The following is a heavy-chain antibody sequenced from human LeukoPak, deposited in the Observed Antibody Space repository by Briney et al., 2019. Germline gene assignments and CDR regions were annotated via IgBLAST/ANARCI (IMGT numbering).Heavy chain of an antibody. D-gene: IGHD2-15*01. J-gene: IGHJ4*02. Sequence: GGSLRLSCAASGFTFSSYSMNWVGQAPGKGLEWVSSITSSSSYIYYADSVKGRVTISRDNAKNSLSLQMNSLRAEDTAVYYCARVREYCSGGTCYDFDYWGQGTLVTVSS. V-gene: IGHV3-21*01. CDR2: ITSSSSYI. CDR3: ARVREYCSGGTCYDFDY. CDR1: GFTFSSYS.